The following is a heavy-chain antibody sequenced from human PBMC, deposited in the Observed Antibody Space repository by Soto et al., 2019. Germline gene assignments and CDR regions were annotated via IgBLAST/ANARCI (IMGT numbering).Heavy chain of an antibody. CDR2: IYYSGST. V-gene: IGHV4-59*01. CDR1: GGSISSYY. D-gene: IGHD6-19*01. CDR3: AGGFRSANSSGWYFGYYFDY. Sequence: PSEALSLTCTVSGGSISSYYWSWIRQPPGKGLEWIGYIYYSGSTNYNPSLKSRVTISVDTSKNQFSLKLSSVTAADTAVYYCAGGFRSANSSGWYFGYYFDYWGQGTLVTVSS. J-gene: IGHJ4*02.